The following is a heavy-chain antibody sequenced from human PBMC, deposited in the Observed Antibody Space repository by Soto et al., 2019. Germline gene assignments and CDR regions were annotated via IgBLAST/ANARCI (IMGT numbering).Heavy chain of an antibody. J-gene: IGHJ6*02. Sequence: QVQLVQSGAEVKKPGSSVKVSCKASGGTFSNYAISWVRQAPGQGLEWMGGIIPIFGTANYAQKFQGRVTLTADESTSTAYMELSSLRSGDTAVYYCSRGTSRDFDPYSYGMDVWGQVTTVTVSS. CDR3: SRGTSRDFDPYSYGMDV. D-gene: IGHD3-9*01. CDR2: IIPIFGTA. V-gene: IGHV1-69*01. CDR1: GGTFSNYA.